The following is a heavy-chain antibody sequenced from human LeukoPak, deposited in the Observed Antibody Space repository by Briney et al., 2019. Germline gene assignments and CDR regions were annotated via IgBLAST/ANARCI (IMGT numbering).Heavy chain of an antibody. V-gene: IGHV3-21*01. D-gene: IGHD3-22*01. CDR3: ARDRDSSGSFDY. CDR2: ISSNSSYI. Sequence: PGGSLRLSCAASGFTFSSYSMNWVRQAPGEGLEWASSISSNSSYIYYADSVKGRFTISRDNAKNSLYLQMNSLRAEDTAVYYCARDRDSSGSFDYWGKGTLVTVSS. J-gene: IGHJ4*02. CDR1: GFTFSSYS.